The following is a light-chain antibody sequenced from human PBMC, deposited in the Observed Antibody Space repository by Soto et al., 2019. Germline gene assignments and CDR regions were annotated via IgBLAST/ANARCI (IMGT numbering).Light chain of an antibody. J-gene: IGKJ1*01. CDR3: HQYNNWQT. Sequence: EIVMTQSPATLSVSPGERATLSCRASQSVSSNLAWYQQKPGRAPRLLIYAASTRATGIPARFSGSGSGTEFTLTISSLQSEDFAVYYCHQYNNWQTFGQGTKVEIK. CDR2: AAS. V-gene: IGKV3-15*01. CDR1: QSVSSN.